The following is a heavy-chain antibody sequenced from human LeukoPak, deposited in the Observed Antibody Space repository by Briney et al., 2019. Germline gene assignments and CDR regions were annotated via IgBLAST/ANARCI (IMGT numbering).Heavy chain of an antibody. CDR3: ARVGYYDFWSGYYYYYYGMDV. D-gene: IGHD3-3*01. CDR2: ISGSGGST. Sequence: GGSLRLSCAASGFTFSSYAMSWVRQAPGKGLEWVSVISGSGGSTYYADSVKGRFTISRDNAKNSLYLQMNSLRAEDTAVYYCARVGYYDFWSGYYYYYYGMDVWGQGTTVTVSS. J-gene: IGHJ6*02. V-gene: IGHV3-23*01. CDR1: GFTFSSYA.